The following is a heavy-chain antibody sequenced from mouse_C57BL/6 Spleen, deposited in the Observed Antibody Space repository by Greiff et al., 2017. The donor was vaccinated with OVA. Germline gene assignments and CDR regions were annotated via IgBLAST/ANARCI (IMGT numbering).Heavy chain of an antibody. J-gene: IGHJ4*01. V-gene: IGHV1-50*01. CDR1: GYTFTSYW. CDR2: IDPFDSYT. Sequence: QVQLQQSGAELVKPGASVKLSCKASGYTFTSYWMQWVKQRPGQGLEWIGEIDPFDSYTNYNQKFKGKATLTVDTSSSTAYMQLSSLTSEDSAVYYCARSRTGAMDYWGQGTSVTVSA. CDR3: ARSRTGAMDY.